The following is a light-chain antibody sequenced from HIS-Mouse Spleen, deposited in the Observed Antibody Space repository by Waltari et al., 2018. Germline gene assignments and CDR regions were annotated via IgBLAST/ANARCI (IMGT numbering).Light chain of an antibody. CDR3: EQYGISPPST. V-gene: IGKV3-20*01. CDR2: GAS. Sequence: EIVLTQSPGTLSLSPGERATLSCTDKQSVSSSDLAWYQQKPGQAPRPHIYGASSTGTCIPFRISGGEFGADFAFTICRLETEGFAVYFCEQYGISPPSTSGQGTRLAIK. J-gene: IGKJ5*01. CDR1: QSVSSSD.